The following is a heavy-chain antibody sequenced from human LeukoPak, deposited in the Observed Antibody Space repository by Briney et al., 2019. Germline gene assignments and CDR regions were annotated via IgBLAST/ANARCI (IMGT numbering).Heavy chain of an antibody. J-gene: IGHJ4*02. CDR1: GYTFTSYY. CDR2: INPSGGST. V-gene: IGHV1-46*01. Sequence: GASVKVSCKASGYTFTSYYMHWVRQAPGQGLEWMGIINPSGGSTSYAQKFQGRVTMTRDTSISTAYMELSRLRSDDTAVYYCARDFWGAHTFDYWGQGTLVTVSS. D-gene: IGHD7-27*01. CDR3: ARDFWGAHTFDY.